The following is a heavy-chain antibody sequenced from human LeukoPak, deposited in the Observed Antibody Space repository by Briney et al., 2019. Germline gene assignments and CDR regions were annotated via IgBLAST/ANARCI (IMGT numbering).Heavy chain of an antibody. CDR3: AKEECPYYDILTGYYTSG. V-gene: IGHV3-23*01. Sequence: PGGSLRLSCAASGFTFSSYSMNWVRQAPGKGLEWVSAISGSGGSTYYADSVKGRFTISRDNSKNTLYLQMNSLRAEDTAVYYCAKEECPYYDILTGYYTSGWGQGTLVTVSS. CDR1: GFTFSSYS. J-gene: IGHJ4*02. D-gene: IGHD3-9*01. CDR2: ISGSGGST.